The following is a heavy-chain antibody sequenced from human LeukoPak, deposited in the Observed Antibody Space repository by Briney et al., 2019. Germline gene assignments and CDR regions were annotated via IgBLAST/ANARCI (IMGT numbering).Heavy chain of an antibody. CDR1: GFTVSSNY. V-gene: IGHV3-66*01. Sequence: GGSLRLSCAASGFTVSSNYMSWVSQAPGKGLEWVSVIYSGGSTYYADSVKGRFTISRDNSKNTLYLQMNSLRAEDTAVYYCARWGEQRWLQFGDWGEGALVVVAS. CDR2: IYSGGST. CDR3: ARWGEQRWLQFGD. D-gene: IGHD5-24*01. J-gene: IGHJ4*02.